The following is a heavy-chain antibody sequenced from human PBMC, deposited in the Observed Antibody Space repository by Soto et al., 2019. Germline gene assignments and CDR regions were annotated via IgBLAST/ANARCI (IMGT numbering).Heavy chain of an antibody. D-gene: IGHD3-16*01. Sequence: QVQLQQSGAGLLQSSETLSLNCAVYGGSFSGYYWSWFRQSPEKGLEWIGEINHGGGTNYNPSLKTRVTMSVDTAKNLFSLKINSVTAADPATYYCARGGGGSPLPPRMVWFDPWGQGAQVIVSS. V-gene: IGHV4-34*01. CDR2: INHGGGT. CDR3: ARGGGGSPLPPRMVWFDP. J-gene: IGHJ5*02. CDR1: GGSFSGYY.